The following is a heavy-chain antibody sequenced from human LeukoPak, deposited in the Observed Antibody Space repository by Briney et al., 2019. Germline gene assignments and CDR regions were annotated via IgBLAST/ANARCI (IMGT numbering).Heavy chain of an antibody. CDR3: ARGGWELDY. D-gene: IGHD1-26*01. CDR1: GFTFSDYY. CDR2: INHSGST. J-gene: IGHJ4*02. Sequence: GSLRLSCAASGFTFSDYYMSWIRQAPGKGLEWIGEINHSGSTNYNPSLKSRVTISVDTSKNQFSLKLSSVTAADTAVYYCARGGWELDYWGQGTLVTVSS. V-gene: IGHV4-34*01.